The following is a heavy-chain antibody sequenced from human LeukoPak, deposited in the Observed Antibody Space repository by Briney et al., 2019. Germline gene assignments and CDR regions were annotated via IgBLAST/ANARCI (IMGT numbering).Heavy chain of an antibody. D-gene: IGHD5-12*01. J-gene: IGHJ4*02. V-gene: IGHV1-18*01. CDR2: ISAYNGNT. CDR1: GYTFTSYG. Sequence: ASVNVSCKASGYTFTSYGISWVRQAPGQGLEWMGWISAYNGNTNYAQKLQGRVTMTTDTSTSTAYMELRSLRSDDTAVYYCARGIVDIVATTRYYFDYWGQGTLVTVSS. CDR3: ARGIVDIVATTRYYFDY.